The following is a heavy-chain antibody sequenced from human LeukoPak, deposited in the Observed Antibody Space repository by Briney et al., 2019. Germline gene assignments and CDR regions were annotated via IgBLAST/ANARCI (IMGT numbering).Heavy chain of an antibody. CDR2: ISYDGSNK. D-gene: IGHD1-26*01. J-gene: IGHJ6*03. CDR3: ARSSVGHSGSLYYMDV. Sequence: GGSLRLSCAASGFIFSTYAMNWVRQAPGKGLEWVAVISYDGSNKYYADSVKGRFTISRDNSKNTLYLQMNSLRAEDTAVYYCARSSVGHSGSLYYMDVWGKGTTVTVSS. CDR1: GFIFSTYA. V-gene: IGHV3-30-3*01.